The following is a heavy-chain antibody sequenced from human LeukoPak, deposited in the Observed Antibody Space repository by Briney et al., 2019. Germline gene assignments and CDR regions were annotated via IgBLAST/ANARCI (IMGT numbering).Heavy chain of an antibody. Sequence: SVKVSCKASGGTFSSYAISWVRQAPGQGLEWIGRIIPILGIANYAQKFQGRDTITADKSTSTAYMELSSLRAEDTAVYYCARGNATVTTSPPGYWGQGTLVTVSS. CDR3: ARGNATVTTSPPGY. D-gene: IGHD4-17*01. CDR1: GGTFSSYA. J-gene: IGHJ4*02. V-gene: IGHV1-69*04. CDR2: IIPILGIA.